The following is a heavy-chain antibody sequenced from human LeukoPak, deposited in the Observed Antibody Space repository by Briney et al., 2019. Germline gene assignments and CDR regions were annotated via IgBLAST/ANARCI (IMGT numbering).Heavy chain of an antibody. D-gene: IGHD3-22*01. CDR3: ARAFSCDSRGAFDI. CDR2: FHSSGTT. V-gene: IGHV3-53*01. J-gene: IGHJ3*02. CDR1: GFTVSSTF. Sequence: PGGSLRLSCGTSGFTVSSTFMAWVRQPPGKGLEWVSGFHSSGTTFYADSVKGRFTISRDNSKNTLNLQMNSLRVDDTAVYYCARAFSCDSRGAFDIWGQGTMVTVSS.